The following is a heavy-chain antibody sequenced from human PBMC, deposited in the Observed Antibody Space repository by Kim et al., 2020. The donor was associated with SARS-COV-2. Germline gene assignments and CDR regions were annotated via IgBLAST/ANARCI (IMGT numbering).Heavy chain of an antibody. D-gene: IGHD6-19*01. Sequence: VYVKSRITINSDTSTNQFSLQLNSVTPEDTAVYYCSRQVAGTLSVGWFDPWGQGTLVTVSS. CDR3: SRQVAGTLSVGWFDP. J-gene: IGHJ5*02. V-gene: IGHV6-1*01.